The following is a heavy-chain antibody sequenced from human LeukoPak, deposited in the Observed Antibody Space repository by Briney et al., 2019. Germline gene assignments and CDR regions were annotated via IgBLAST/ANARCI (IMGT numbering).Heavy chain of an antibody. J-gene: IGHJ4*02. D-gene: IGHD3-3*01. CDR2: IYPGDSET. V-gene: IGHV5-51*01. Sequence: GESLKISCKGSGYLFGNYWIAWVRQMPGKGLEWMGIIYPGDSETRYSPSFQGQVTVSADKSISSAYLQWSSLKASDSAMYYCARVSGNTISDYWGQGTLVTVSS. CDR3: ARVSGNTISDY. CDR1: GYLFGNYW.